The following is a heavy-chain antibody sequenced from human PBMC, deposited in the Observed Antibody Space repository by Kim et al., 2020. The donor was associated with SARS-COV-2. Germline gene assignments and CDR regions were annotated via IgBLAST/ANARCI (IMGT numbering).Heavy chain of an antibody. D-gene: IGHD3-22*01. Sequence: GGSLRLSCEASGINFSYYYMRWVRQAPGKGLEWVAYIRSSGKCAKYADSLRGRFTISRDNSEDSVYLQMNSLSADDTAVYYCARAPYDTSAEAYF. J-gene: IGHJ4*01. CDR2: IRSSGKCA. CDR3: ARAPYDTSAEAYF. V-gene: IGHV3-11*06. CDR1: GINFSYYY.